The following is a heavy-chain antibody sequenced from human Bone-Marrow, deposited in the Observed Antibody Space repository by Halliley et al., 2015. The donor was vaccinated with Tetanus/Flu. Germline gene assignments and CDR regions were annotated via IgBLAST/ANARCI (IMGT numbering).Heavy chain of an antibody. J-gene: IGHJ4*02. Sequence: TLSLTCTVSGGPIIDYSWSWIRQPPGKGLQWIGYIHHSGSTNYDPSLKSRVTISVDTPKRQFSLKLHSVTAADTAVYYCARWNNYGHPHFVLWGPGALVTVSS. CDR1: GGPIIDYS. D-gene: IGHD4-17*01. CDR2: IHHSGST. CDR3: ARWNNYGHPHFVL. V-gene: IGHV4-59*01.